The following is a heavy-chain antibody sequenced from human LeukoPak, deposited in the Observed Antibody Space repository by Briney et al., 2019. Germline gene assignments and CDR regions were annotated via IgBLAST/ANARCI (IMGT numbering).Heavy chain of an antibody. D-gene: IGHD6-19*01. CDR1: GFTFTTYG. V-gene: IGHV3-74*01. J-gene: IGHJ4*02. Sequence: QPGGSLRLSCAASGFTFTTYGMHWVRQAPGKGLVWVSRIMSDGRSTYADSVKGRFTISRDTAKNTLYLQMNSLRAEDTAVYYCARANGIAVAGSYYWGQGTLVTVSS. CDR3: ARANGIAVAGSYY. CDR2: IMSDGRST.